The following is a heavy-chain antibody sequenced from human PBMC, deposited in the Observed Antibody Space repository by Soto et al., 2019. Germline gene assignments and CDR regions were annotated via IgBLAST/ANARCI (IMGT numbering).Heavy chain of an antibody. D-gene: IGHD3-9*01. V-gene: IGHV3-30-3*01. CDR1: GFTFSSYA. J-gene: IGHJ4*02. CDR2: ISYDGSNK. Sequence: QVQLVESGGGVVQPGRSLRLSCAASGFTFSSYAMHWVRQAPGKGLEWVAVISYDGSNKYYADSVKGRFTISRDNSKNTLYLQMNSLRADDTAVYYCAREYYDILTGYSKFFDYWGQGTLVTVSS. CDR3: AREYYDILTGYSKFFDY.